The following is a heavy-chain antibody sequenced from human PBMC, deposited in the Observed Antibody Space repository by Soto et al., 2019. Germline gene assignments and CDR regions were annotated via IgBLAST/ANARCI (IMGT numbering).Heavy chain of an antibody. J-gene: IGHJ4*02. V-gene: IGHV3-11*01. Sequence: QVQFVESGGDLVMPGGSLRLSCAASGFTFSDYYIHWIRRAPGKGLEWISYISGNGEIIQYAASARGRFTISRDNAENSVYLEMDSLRAEDTALYYCARDVDADFRTDFDYWGRGTLVTVSS. CDR3: ARDVDADFRTDFDY. D-gene: IGHD4-17*01. CDR1: GFTFSDYY. CDR2: ISGNGEII.